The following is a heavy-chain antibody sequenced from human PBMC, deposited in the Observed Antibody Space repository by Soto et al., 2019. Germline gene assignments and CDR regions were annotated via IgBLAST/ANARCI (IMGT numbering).Heavy chain of an antibody. V-gene: IGHV4-59*01. D-gene: IGHD3-10*01. CDR2: IYYSGGT. CDR1: GGSISSYR. Sequence: PSETLSLTCTVSGGSISSYRWSWIRQPPGKGLEWIGYIYYSGGTNYNPSLKSRVTMSVDTSKNQFSLKLTSVTAADTAVYYCARAPPPISYGPEQTEYYHDYWGQGALVTVSS. J-gene: IGHJ4*02. CDR3: ARAPPPISYGPEQTEYYHDY.